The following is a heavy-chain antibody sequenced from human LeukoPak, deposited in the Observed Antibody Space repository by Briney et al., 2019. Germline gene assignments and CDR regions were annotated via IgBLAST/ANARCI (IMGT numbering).Heavy chain of an antibody. CDR2: IYYSGST. Sequence: SETLPLTCNVSGGSIRSDYWTCIRQPPGKGLEWIGNIYYSGSTNYNPSLKSRVTISVDTSKNQFSLKLNSVTAADTAVYYCARRRDYYDSRGYYAFDIWGHGTMVTVSS. CDR1: GGSIRSDY. V-gene: IGHV4-59*01. J-gene: IGHJ3*02. D-gene: IGHD3-22*01. CDR3: ARRRDYYDSRGYYAFDI.